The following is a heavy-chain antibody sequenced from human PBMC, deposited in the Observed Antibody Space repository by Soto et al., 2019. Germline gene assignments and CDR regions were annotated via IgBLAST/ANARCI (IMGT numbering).Heavy chain of an antibody. CDR3: EREKWRGFGVVINAGGMDV. V-gene: IGHV3-30-3*01. J-gene: IGHJ6*02. CDR1: GFTFSSYA. CDR2: ISYDGSNK. D-gene: IGHD3-3*01. Sequence: GGSLRISCAASGFTFSSYAMHWVRQAPGKGLEWVAVISYDGSNKYYADSVKGRFTISRDNSKNTLYLQMNSLRAEDTAVYYCEREKWRGFGVVINAGGMDVGGQGTTVTVSS.